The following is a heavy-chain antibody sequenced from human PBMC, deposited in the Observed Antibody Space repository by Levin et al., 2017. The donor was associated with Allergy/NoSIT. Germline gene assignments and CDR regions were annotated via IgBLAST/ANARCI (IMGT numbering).Heavy chain of an antibody. V-gene: IGHV4-30-4*01. CDR2: IFYSGTT. CDR3: ARASGYYFDSRRYSSNFDY. Sequence: PSQTLSLTCTVSGDSITSGDHYWGWIRQPPGKGLEWIGYIFYSGTTYYNPSLKSRVSISVGTSKKDFSLELRSLTAADTAVYSCARASGYYFDSRRYSSNFDYWGQGILVTVSS. CDR1: GDSITSGDHY. D-gene: IGHD3-22*01. J-gene: IGHJ4*01.